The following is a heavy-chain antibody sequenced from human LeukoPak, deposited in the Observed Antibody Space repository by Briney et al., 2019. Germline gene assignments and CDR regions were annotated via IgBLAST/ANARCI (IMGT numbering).Heavy chain of an antibody. CDR3: TTDLVLLPSPIKAFYF. V-gene: IGHV3-15*01. CDR1: EFTFSDAW. D-gene: IGHD2-21*02. CDR2: IKSKTDGGTT. J-gene: IGHJ4*02. Sequence: KPGGSLRLSCVTSEFTFSDAWMSWVRQAPGKGLEWVGRIKSKTDGGTTDYAAPVKGRFTISRDDSKNTLYLQMNSLTTEVTAVYYCTTDLVLLPSPIKAFYFWGQGTRVTVSS.